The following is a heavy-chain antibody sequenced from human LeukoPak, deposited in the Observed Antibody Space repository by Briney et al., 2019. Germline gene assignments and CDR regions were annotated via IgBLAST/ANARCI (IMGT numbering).Heavy chain of an antibody. J-gene: IGHJ4*02. V-gene: IGHV3-43*01. Sequence: GGSLRLSCAASGFTFDDYTMHWVRQAPGKGLEWVSLISWDGGSTYYADSVKGRFTISRDNSKNSLYLQMNSLRAEDTAVYYCAKDKTDSTYFDYWGQGTLVTVSS. CDR2: ISWDGGST. CDR3: AKDKTDSTYFDY. CDR1: GFTFDDYT. D-gene: IGHD6-13*01.